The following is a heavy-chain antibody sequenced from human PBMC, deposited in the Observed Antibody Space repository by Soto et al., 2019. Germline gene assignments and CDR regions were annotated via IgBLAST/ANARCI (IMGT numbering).Heavy chain of an antibody. D-gene: IGHD4-17*01. CDR2: IYYSGST. J-gene: IGHJ4*02. CDR1: GGSISSGGYY. V-gene: IGHV4-31*03. CDR3: ARSPEATVTEFDY. Sequence: QVQLQESGPGLVKPSQTLSLTCTVSGGSISSGGYYWSWIRQHPGKGLEWIGYIYYSGSTYYNPSLESRVTISVDTAKNQFSLKLSSVTAADTSGYHCARSPEATVTEFDYWGQGTLVTVSS.